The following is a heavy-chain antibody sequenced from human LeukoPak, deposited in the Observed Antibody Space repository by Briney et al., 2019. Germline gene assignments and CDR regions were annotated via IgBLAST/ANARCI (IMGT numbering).Heavy chain of an antibody. J-gene: IGHJ4*02. CDR1: GGSISSSDYY. CDR2: MYYSGST. D-gene: IGHD1-26*01. V-gene: IGHV4-39*07. CDR3: ARAWGSGSYYTNFDY. Sequence: SETLSLTCTVSGGSISSSDYYRGWIRQPPGKGLEWIGSMYYSGSTYYNPSLKSRVTISVDTSKNQFSLKLSSVTAADTAVYYCARAWGSGSYYTNFDYWGQGTLVTVSS.